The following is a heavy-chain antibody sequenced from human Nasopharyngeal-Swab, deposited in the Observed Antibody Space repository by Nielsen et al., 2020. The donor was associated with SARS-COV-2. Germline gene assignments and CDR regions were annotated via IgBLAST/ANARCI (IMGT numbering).Heavy chain of an antibody. CDR1: GGTFSSYA. J-gene: IGHJ6*02. Sequence: ASVKVSCKASGGTFSSYAMNWVRQAPGQGLEWMGWINTNTGNPTYAQGFTGRFVFSLDTSVSTAYLQISSLKAEDTAVYYCAIHSSSWFDLYYYDMDVWGQGTTVTVSS. CDR2: INTNTGNP. CDR3: AIHSSSWFDLYYYDMDV. D-gene: IGHD6-13*01. V-gene: IGHV7-4-1*02.